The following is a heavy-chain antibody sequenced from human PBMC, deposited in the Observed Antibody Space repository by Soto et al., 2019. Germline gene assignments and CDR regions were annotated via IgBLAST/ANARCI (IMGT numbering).Heavy chain of an antibody. CDR2: SRDKPQGYST. Sequence: EVQLVESGGGLVQPGGSLRLSCAGSGFTLSDHYIDWVRQAPGKGLEWVGSSRDKPQGYSTAYAASVKGRFTTSRDESKNSAYLQMNSLKTGDTAVYYCVRATYFSDSSGSTRCLDYWGQGTLVTVSS. J-gene: IGHJ4*02. CDR3: VRATYFSDSSGSTRCLDY. V-gene: IGHV3-72*01. D-gene: IGHD3-22*01. CDR1: GFTLSDHY.